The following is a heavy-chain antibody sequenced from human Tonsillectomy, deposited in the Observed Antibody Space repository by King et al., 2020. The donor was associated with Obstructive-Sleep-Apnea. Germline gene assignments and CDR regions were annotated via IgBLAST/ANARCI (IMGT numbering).Heavy chain of an antibody. CDR1: GGSISSYY. J-gene: IGHJ6*02. CDR3: ASSDILTGYWEYGMDV. V-gene: IGHV4-59*01. D-gene: IGHD3-9*01. CDR2: IYYSGST. Sequence: VQLQESGPGLVKPSETLSLTCTVSGGSISSYYWSWIRQPPGKGLEWIGYIYYSGSTNYNPSLKSRVTISVDTSKNQFSLKLSSVTAADTAVYYCASSDILTGYWEYGMDVWGQGTTVTVSS.